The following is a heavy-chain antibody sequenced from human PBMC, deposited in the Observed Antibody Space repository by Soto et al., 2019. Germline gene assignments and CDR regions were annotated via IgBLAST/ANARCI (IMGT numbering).Heavy chain of an antibody. V-gene: IGHV3-30*18. D-gene: IGHD3-22*01. J-gene: IGHJ6*02. CDR3: AKAIVVVTLYGMDV. Sequence: QVQLVESGGGVVQPGRSLRLSCAASGFTFSSYGMHWVRQAPGKGLEWVAVISYDGSNKYYADSVKGRFTISRDNSKNTLYLQMNSLRAEDTAVYYCAKAIVVVTLYGMDVWGQGTTVTVSS. CDR1: GFTFSSYG. CDR2: ISYDGSNK.